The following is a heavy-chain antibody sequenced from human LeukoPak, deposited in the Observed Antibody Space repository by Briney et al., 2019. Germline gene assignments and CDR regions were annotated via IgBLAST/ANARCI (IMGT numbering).Heavy chain of an antibody. CDR1: GVTFSDYY. J-gene: IGHJ4*02. V-gene: IGHV3-15*01. CDR3: ATEYYGSYNY. D-gene: IGHD3-10*01. CDR2: VKSKTDGGTT. Sequence: GGSLRLSCAASGVTFSDYYMSWIRQAPGKGLEWVGHVKSKTDGGTTDYAAPVKGRFSISRDDSKNTLYLQMNSLKTEDTAVYYCATEYYGSYNYWGQGTLVTVSS.